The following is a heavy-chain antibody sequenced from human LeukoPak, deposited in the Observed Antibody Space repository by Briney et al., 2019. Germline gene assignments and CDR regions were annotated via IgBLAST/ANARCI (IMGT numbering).Heavy chain of an antibody. CDR3: AKGYTFHGVAHDSGYFDY. CDR2: ITWDGGNI. J-gene: IGHJ4*02. CDR1: GFTFGDYT. D-gene: IGHD3-3*01. Sequence: KTGGSLRLSCVTSGFTFGDYTMHWVRQVPGKGLEWLSGITWDGGNIAYADSVKGRFTISRENAKSSLYLQMNSLRNEDMAFYFCAKGYTFHGVAHDSGYFDYWGQGTLVTVSS. V-gene: IGHV3-9*03.